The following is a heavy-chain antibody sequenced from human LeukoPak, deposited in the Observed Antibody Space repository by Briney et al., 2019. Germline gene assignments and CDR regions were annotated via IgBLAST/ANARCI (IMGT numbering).Heavy chain of an antibody. J-gene: IGHJ4*02. V-gene: IGHV4-4*02. CDR1: GTSIVTSDW. CDR3: ARMGTYAEGRFDD. CDR2: IYHDGRI. D-gene: IGHD3-10*01. Sequence: PSETLSLTCTVSGTSIVTSDWWAWVRQSPGKRLEWLGEIYHDGRIRDNPSLKSRVTIAVGTSKNQFSLTLTSATAADTAVYYCARMGTYAEGRFDDWGQGTLVIVSS.